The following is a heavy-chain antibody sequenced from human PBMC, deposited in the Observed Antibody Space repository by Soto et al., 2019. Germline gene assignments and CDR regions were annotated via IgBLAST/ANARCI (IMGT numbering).Heavy chain of an antibody. CDR3: PRRFGRFNY. CDR2: IDGSGTTK. CDR1: GFTFNDFE. Sequence: EVQLLESGGGLVQPGGSLRLSCGVSGFTFNDFEMNWVRQAPGKGLEWLAYIDGSGTTKKYADSVRGRFTISRDNPNNSLFLQMSSRSAADTAIYYCPRRFGRFNYWGQGTLVSVYS. D-gene: IGHD3-10*01. J-gene: IGHJ4*02. V-gene: IGHV3-48*03.